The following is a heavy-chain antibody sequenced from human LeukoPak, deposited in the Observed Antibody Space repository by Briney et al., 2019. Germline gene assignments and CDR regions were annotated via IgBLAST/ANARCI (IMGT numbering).Heavy chain of an antibody. CDR3: ARETPRRGETRDGYR. CDR2: IKEDGSET. CDR1: GFTFKKYW. J-gene: IGHJ4*02. D-gene: IGHD5-24*01. V-gene: IGHV3-7*01. Sequence: GESLRLSCAASGFTFKKYWMNWVRQVPGRGLECLANIKEDGSETYYADSVKGRFTISRDNPKNLLFLQINSLRVEDTAVYYCARETPRRGETRDGYRWGQGTLVTVSS.